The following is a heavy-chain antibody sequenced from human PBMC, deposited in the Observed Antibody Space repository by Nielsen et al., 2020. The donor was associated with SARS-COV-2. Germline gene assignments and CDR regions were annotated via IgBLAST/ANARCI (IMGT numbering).Heavy chain of an antibody. CDR3: ARDGWDSSGYYSLPFDY. J-gene: IGHJ4*02. CDR1: GFTFSSYW. V-gene: IGHV3-74*01. D-gene: IGHD3-22*01. CDR2: INSDGSGT. Sequence: GGSLRLSCAASGFTFSSYWMHWVPHAPGKGLVWVLRINSDGSGTSYADSVKGRFTISRDNAKNTLYLQMNSLRAEDTAVYYCARDGWDSSGYYSLPFDYWGQGTLVTVSS.